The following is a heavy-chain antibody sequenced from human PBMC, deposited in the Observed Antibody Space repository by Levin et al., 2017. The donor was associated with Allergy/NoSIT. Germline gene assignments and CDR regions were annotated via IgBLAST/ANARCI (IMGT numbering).Heavy chain of an antibody. Sequence: GGSLRLSCAASGFTFSSYAMSWVRQAPGKGLEWVSAISGSGGSTYYADSVKGRFTISRDNSKNTLYLQMNSLRAEDTAVYYCAKDYYDSSGRMEPPYYFDYWGQGTLVTVSS. CDR2: ISGSGGST. CDR1: GFTFSSYA. J-gene: IGHJ4*02. CDR3: AKDYYDSSGRMEPPYYFDY. V-gene: IGHV3-23*01. D-gene: IGHD3-22*01.